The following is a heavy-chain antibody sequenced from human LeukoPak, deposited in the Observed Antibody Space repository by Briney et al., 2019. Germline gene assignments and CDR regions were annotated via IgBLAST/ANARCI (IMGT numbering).Heavy chain of an antibody. Sequence: SVKVSCKASGGTFSSYAISWVRQAPGQGLEWMGGITPIFGTANYAQKFQGRVTITTDESTSTAYMELSSLRSEDTAVYYCASPEEDYYDSSGYYYSWGQGTLVTVSS. CDR1: GGTFSSYA. D-gene: IGHD3-22*01. CDR2: ITPIFGTA. J-gene: IGHJ4*02. CDR3: ASPEEDYYDSSGYYYS. V-gene: IGHV1-69*05.